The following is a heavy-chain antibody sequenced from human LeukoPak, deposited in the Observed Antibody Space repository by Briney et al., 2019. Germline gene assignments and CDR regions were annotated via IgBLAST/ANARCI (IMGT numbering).Heavy chain of an antibody. CDR1: GGSFSGYY. V-gene: IGHV4-34*01. Sequence: KPSETQSLTCAVYGGSFSGYYWGWIRQTPGNGLEWIGEINHSGSTNYNPSLKSRVTISVDTSKNQFSLKLSSVTAADTAVYYCARGAGSLFDYWGQGTLVTVSS. CDR3: ARGAGSLFDY. D-gene: IGHD6-6*01. CDR2: INHSGST. J-gene: IGHJ4*02.